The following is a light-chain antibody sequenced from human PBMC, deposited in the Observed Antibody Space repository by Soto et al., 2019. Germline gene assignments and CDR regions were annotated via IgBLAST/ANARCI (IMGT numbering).Light chain of an antibody. CDR1: QSVSSN. J-gene: IGKJ1*01. CDR3: QQYNNWPRT. Sequence: EIVMTQSPATLSVSPGERATVSCRASQSVSSNLAWYQQKPGQAPRLLIYGASTRATGIPARFSGSGSGTEFTLANSNLQSEDFAVYYCQQYNNWPRTFGQGTMVEIK. CDR2: GAS. V-gene: IGKV3-15*01.